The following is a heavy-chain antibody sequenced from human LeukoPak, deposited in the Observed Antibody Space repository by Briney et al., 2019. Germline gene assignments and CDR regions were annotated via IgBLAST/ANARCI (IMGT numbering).Heavy chain of an antibody. D-gene: IGHD2-8*02. CDR2: ISSSSSYI. CDR3: ASSAFRTGTWS. CDR1: GFTFSSYS. V-gene: IGHV3-21*01. J-gene: IGHJ4*02. Sequence: GGSLRLSCAASGFTFSSYSMNWVRQAPGKGLELVSSISSSSSYIYYADSVKGRFTIPRDNAKNSLYLQMNSLRAEDTAVYYCASSAFRTGTWSWGQGTLVTVSS.